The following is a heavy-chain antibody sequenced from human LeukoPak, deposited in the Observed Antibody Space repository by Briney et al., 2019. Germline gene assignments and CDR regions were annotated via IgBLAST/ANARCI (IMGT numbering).Heavy chain of an antibody. V-gene: IGHV4-59*01. CDR3: AKLGWDLLKWFDP. D-gene: IGHD1-26*01. J-gene: IGHJ5*02. CDR2: IYYSGST. CDR1: GGSISSYY. Sequence: SETLSLTCTVSGGSISSYYWSWIRQPPGKGLEWIGYIYYSGSTNYNPSLKSRVTISVDTSKNQFSLKLSSVTAADTAVYYCAKLGWDLLKWFDPWGQGTLVTVSS.